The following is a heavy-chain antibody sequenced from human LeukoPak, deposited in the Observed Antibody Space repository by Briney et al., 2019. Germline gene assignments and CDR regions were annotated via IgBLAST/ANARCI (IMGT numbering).Heavy chain of an antibody. Sequence: SETLSLTCTVSGVSISSYYWSWIRQPAGKGLEWIGRIYTSGSTNYNPSLKSRVTMSVDTSKNQFSLKLSSVTAADTAVYYCAREKKRYGTGEAFDIWGQGTMVTVSS. V-gene: IGHV4-4*07. CDR1: GVSISSYY. CDR2: IYTSGST. D-gene: IGHD3-10*01. J-gene: IGHJ3*02. CDR3: AREKKRYGTGEAFDI.